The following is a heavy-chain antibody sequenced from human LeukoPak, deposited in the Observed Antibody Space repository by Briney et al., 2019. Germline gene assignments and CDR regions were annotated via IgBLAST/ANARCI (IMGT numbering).Heavy chain of an antibody. CDR2: IIPILGIA. CDR3: SGWCSSTSSYDRDYYYYGMDV. Sequence: ASVKVSCKASGGTFSSYTISWVRQAPGQGLEWMGRIIPILGIANYAQKFQGRVTITADKSTSTAYMELSSLRSEDTAVYYCSGWCSSTSSYDRDYYYYGMDVWGQGTTVTVSS. V-gene: IGHV1-69*02. J-gene: IGHJ6*02. CDR1: GGTFSSYT. D-gene: IGHD2-2*01.